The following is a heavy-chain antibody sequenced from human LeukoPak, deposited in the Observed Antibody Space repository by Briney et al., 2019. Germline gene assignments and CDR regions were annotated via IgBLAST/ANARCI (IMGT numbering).Heavy chain of an antibody. CDR3: ARSWGTMVRGVIDYYYMDV. CDR1: GYTLTELS. CDR2: FDPEDGET. D-gene: IGHD3-10*01. Sequence: EASVQVSCKVSGYTLTELSMHWVRQAPGKGLEWMGGFDPEDGETIYAQKFQGRVTMTEDTSTDTAYMELSRLRSDDTAVYYCARSWGTMVRGVIDYYYMDVWGKGTTVTVSS. J-gene: IGHJ6*03. V-gene: IGHV1-24*01.